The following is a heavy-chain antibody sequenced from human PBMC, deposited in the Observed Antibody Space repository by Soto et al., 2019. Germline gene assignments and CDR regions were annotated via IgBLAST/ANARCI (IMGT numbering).Heavy chain of an antibody. CDR3: AAATFYYGMDV. CDR1: GYTFTDYW. CDR2: IYPGDSDT. V-gene: IGHV5-51*01. Sequence: GESLKISCKGSGYTFTDYWIGWVRQMPGKGLAWMCIIYPGDSDTNYNPSFQGQVTISADKSLTTTYLRWTILKVSYTAIFYCAAATFYYGMDVWGQGTRVTDS. J-gene: IGHJ6*02.